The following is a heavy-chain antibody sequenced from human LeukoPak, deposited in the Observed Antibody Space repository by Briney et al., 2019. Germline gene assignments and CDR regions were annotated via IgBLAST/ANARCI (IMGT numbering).Heavy chain of an antibody. CDR3: AKDFHHPGSYLFDY. Sequence: PGGSLRLSCAASGFTFSSYAMSWVRQAPGKGLEWVSDINGSGGSTYYADSVKGRFTISRDNSKNTVYLQLSSLRVEDTALYYCAKDFHHPGSYLFDYWGQGTLVTVSS. J-gene: IGHJ4*02. V-gene: IGHV3-23*01. CDR1: GFTFSSYA. CDR2: INGSGGST. D-gene: IGHD1-26*01.